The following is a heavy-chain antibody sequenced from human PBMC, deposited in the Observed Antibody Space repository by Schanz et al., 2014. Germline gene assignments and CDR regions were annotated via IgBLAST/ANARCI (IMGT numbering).Heavy chain of an antibody. Sequence: EVQLVESGGGLVQPGGSLRLSCTASGFTFSSYSMNWVRQAPGKGLEWVSALSEGGGGTHYADSVRGRFTISSDSSKNTLYLQMSSLRADDTAVYYCAKAADWPVTRFDPWGQGTLXTVSS. CDR1: GFTFSSYS. D-gene: IGHD3-9*01. J-gene: IGHJ5*02. V-gene: IGHV3-23*04. CDR3: AKAADWPVTRFDP. CDR2: LSEGGGGT.